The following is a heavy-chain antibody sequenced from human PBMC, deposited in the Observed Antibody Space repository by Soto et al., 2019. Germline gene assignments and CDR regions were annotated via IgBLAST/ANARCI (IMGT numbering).Heavy chain of an antibody. J-gene: IGHJ5*02. CDR1: GYTFTSYD. CDR3: ARINLSYDSSGYVDL. D-gene: IGHD3-22*01. V-gene: IGHV1-46*01. Sequence: ASVNVSCKASGYTFTSYDLQWVRQAPGQGLEWMGVINPSGGGTKYAQKFQGRVTMTKDTSTSTVYMDLSSLRSEDTAVYFCARINLSYDSSGYVDLWGQGTLVTVSS. CDR2: INPSGGGT.